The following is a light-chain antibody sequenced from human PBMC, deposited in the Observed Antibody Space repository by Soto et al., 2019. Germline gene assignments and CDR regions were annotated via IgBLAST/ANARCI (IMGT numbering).Light chain of an antibody. Sequence: QSALTQPASVSGSPGQSITISCTGTSSDVGGYYSVSWYQQHPGKAPKLMFYDVTNRPSGVSNRFSGSKSGNTASLTISGLQAAAEADYYCSSYTSSSTDVFGTGTKLTVL. CDR2: DVT. CDR1: SSDVGGYYS. J-gene: IGLJ1*01. CDR3: SSYTSSSTDV. V-gene: IGLV2-14*01.